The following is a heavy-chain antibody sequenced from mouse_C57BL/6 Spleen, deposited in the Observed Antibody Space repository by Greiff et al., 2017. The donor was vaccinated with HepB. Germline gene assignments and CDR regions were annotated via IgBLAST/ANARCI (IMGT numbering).Heavy chain of an antibody. D-gene: IGHD2-3*01. Sequence: VQLQQSGPELVKPGASVKIPCKASGYTFTDYNMDWVKQSHGKSLEWIGDINPNNGGTIYNQKFKGKATLTVDKSSSTAYMELRSLTSEDTAVYYCARYDGYDGGYYFDYWGQGTTRTVSS. J-gene: IGHJ2*01. CDR3: ARYDGYDGGYYFDY. V-gene: IGHV1-18*01. CDR1: GYTFTDYN. CDR2: INPNNGGT.